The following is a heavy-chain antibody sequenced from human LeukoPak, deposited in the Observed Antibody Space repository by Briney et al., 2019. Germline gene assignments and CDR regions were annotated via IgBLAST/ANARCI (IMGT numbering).Heavy chain of an antibody. V-gene: IGHV3-7*01. CDR3: VRGGSYTFDP. CDR1: GFTLSHYW. Sequence: GGSLRLSCSASGFTLSHYWMTWVRQAPGKGLEWVASIKEDGSETSYVDSVKGRFTISRDNAKNSVYLQMNSLGGGDTAVYYCVRGGSYTFDPWGQGILVTVSS. D-gene: IGHD1-26*01. J-gene: IGHJ5*02. CDR2: IKEDGSET.